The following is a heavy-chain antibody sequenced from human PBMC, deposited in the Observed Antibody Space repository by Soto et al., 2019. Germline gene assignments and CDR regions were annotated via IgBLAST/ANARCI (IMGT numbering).Heavy chain of an antibody. Sequence: RASVKVSCKASGYTFTSYGISWVRQAPGQGLEWMGWISAYNGNTNYAQKLQGRVTMTTDTSTSTAYMELRSLRSDDTAVYYCARGGSYCSSTSCYGIQLWSYDAFDIWGQGTMVTVSS. CDR1: GYTFTSYG. D-gene: IGHD2-2*01. J-gene: IGHJ3*02. CDR2: ISAYNGNT. CDR3: ARGGSYCSSTSCYGIQLWSYDAFDI. V-gene: IGHV1-18*04.